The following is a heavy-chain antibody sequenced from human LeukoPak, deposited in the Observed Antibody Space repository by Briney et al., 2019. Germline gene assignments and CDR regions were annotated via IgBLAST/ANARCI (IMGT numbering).Heavy chain of an antibody. Sequence: SETLSLTCTVSGGGSISSSNHYWGWIRQPPGKGLEWIGEINHSGSTNYNPSLKSRVTISVDTSKNQFSLKLSSVTAADTAVYYCASGVVTARQQTRRYFDYWGQGTLVTVSS. CDR2: INHSGST. CDR1: GGGSISSSNHY. CDR3: ASGVVTARQQTRRYFDY. J-gene: IGHJ4*02. V-gene: IGHV4-39*07. D-gene: IGHD2-21*02.